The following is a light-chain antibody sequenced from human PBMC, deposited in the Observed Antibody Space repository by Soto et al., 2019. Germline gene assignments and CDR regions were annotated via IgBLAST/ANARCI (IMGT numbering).Light chain of an antibody. CDR1: QSISTW. CDR2: KAS. Sequence: DIQMTQSPSTLSASVGDRVTITCRASQSISTWLAWYQQKAGKAPKLLIYKASILESGVPSRFSGSGFGTEFTLTISSLQPDDFATYYCQQYNTYWTFGQGTKVEIK. CDR3: QQYNTYWT. J-gene: IGKJ1*01. V-gene: IGKV1-5*03.